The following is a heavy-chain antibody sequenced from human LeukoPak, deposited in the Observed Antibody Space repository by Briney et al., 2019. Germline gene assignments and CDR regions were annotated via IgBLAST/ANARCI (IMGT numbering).Heavy chain of an antibody. J-gene: IGHJ4*02. CDR1: GFTFSTYA. Sequence: PGGSLRLSCAASGFTFSTYAMSWVRHFPGKGLEWVSALGDRTYYADFVKGRFTISRDNSKSTLYLQMDSLRAEDTAVYYCGYGVRSARYYDCRGRGTLVTVSS. CDR2: LGDRT. V-gene: IGHV3-23*01. D-gene: IGHD3-3*01. CDR3: GYGVRSARYYDC.